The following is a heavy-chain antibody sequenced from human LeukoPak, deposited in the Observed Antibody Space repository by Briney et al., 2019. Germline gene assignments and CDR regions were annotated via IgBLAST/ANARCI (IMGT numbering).Heavy chain of an antibody. CDR3: ARMGYYYSIPTFFDY. V-gene: IGHV3-66*02. J-gene: IGHJ4*02. Sequence: PGGSLRLSCAAPGFTVSSNYMSWVRQAPGKGLEWVSVIYSGGSTYYADSVKGRFTISRDNSKNTLYLQMNSLRAEDTAVYYCARMGYYYSIPTFFDYWGQGTLVTVSS. CDR2: IYSGGST. D-gene: IGHD3-22*01. CDR1: GFTVSSNY.